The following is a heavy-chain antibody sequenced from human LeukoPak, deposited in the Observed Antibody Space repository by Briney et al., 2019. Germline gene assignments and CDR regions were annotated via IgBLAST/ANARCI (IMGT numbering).Heavy chain of an antibody. Sequence: GGSLRLSCEVSGFSLSGYWRSWVRQTPGKGLEWVANIIQDGSDKYYVDSVKGRFTISRDNAKNSLYLQMNSLKAEDTAVYYCARGVAGDYIMSKYYFFYMDVWGKGTTVTVSS. J-gene: IGHJ6*03. CDR1: GFSLSGYW. CDR3: ARGVAGDYIMSKYYFFYMDV. D-gene: IGHD6-19*01. V-gene: IGHV3-7*01. CDR2: IIQDGSDK.